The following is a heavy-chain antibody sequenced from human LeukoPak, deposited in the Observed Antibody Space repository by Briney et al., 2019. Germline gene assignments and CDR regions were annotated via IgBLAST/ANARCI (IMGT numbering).Heavy chain of an antibody. CDR2: IYYSGST. J-gene: IGHJ3*02. V-gene: IGHV4-59*01. D-gene: IGHD6-19*01. Sequence: SETLSLTCTVSGVSISSYYWSWIRQPPGKGLEWIGYIYYSGSTNYNPSLKSRVTISVDTSENQFSLKLSSVTAAATAVYYCARDSRRDSSSSGWYLGAFDIWGQGTMVTVSS. CDR1: GVSISSYY. CDR3: ARDSRRDSSSSGWYLGAFDI.